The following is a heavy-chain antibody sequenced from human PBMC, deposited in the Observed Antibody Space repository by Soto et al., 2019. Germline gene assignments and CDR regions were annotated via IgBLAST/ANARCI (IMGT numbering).Heavy chain of an antibody. D-gene: IGHD3-10*01. Sequence: EVQLLESGGGLVQPGGSVRLSCTVSGVTFSNYAMNWVRQAPGKGLEWVSSLSGSGGTTYYADSVKGRFIISRDNSKNTLYLLMNSLRAEDTALYYCPKQRADYGSGADTFYFDSWGQGALVTVSS. J-gene: IGHJ4*02. CDR3: PKQRADYGSGADTFYFDS. CDR2: LSGSGGTT. CDR1: GVTFSNYA. V-gene: IGHV3-23*01.